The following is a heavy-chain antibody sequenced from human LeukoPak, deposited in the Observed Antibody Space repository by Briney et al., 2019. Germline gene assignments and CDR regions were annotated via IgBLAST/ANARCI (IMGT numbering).Heavy chain of an antibody. CDR1: GYSISNGYY. V-gene: IGHV4-38-2*02. CDR3: ARRYSVDTAMVPYFDY. D-gene: IGHD5-18*01. J-gene: IGHJ4*02. Sequence: SETLSLTCTVSGYSISNGYYWGWIRQPPGKGLEWIGSIYHSGSIYYNPSLKSRVTISVDTSKNQLSLKLSSVTAADTAVYYCARRYSVDTAMVPYFDYWGQGTLVTVSS. CDR2: IYHSGSI.